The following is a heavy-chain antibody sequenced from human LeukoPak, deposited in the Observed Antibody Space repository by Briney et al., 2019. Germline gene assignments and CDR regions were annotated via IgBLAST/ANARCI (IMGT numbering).Heavy chain of an antibody. D-gene: IGHD6-19*01. CDR2: IWYDGKTK. CDR1: GFIFSNYG. Sequence: PGGSLRLSCEASGFIFSNYGMHWVRQAPGKGLEWVALIWYDGKTKFHADSVKGRFTISRDNSGSTLFLQMSSLRVEDTAIYYCAREWGRIAVAGGPGYWGQGALVTVSS. V-gene: IGHV3-33*01. CDR3: AREWGRIAVAGGPGY. J-gene: IGHJ4*02.